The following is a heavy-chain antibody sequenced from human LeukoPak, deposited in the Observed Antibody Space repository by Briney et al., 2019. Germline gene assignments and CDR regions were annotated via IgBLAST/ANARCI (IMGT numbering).Heavy chain of an antibody. CDR3: ARDGVDYDRHDGFHV. CDR1: GDGYSLINNG. J-gene: IGHJ3*01. CDR2: ISGFTGYT. V-gene: IGHV1-18*01. Sequence: ASVKVSCTASGDGYSLINNGVSWLRQVPGQGLEWMGWISGFTGYTNYAQRFHDRVTMTTDSSTNTAYMDLRRLTSDDTAIYYCARDGVDYDRHDGFHVWGQGTMVTVSS. D-gene: IGHD3-22*01.